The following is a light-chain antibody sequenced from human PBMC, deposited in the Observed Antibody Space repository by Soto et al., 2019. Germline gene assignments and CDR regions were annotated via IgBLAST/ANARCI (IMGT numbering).Light chain of an antibody. V-gene: IGKV3-20*01. CDR1: QSVSNSY. CDR2: GAS. CDR3: QQYDSSRT. J-gene: IGKJ2*02. Sequence: ESVLTQSPGTLSLSPGERATLSCRASQSVSNSYLAWYQQKPGQAPRLLIYGASSRATGIPDRFSGSGSGTDFTLTISRLEPEDFAVYYCQQYDSSRTFGQGTRLEIK.